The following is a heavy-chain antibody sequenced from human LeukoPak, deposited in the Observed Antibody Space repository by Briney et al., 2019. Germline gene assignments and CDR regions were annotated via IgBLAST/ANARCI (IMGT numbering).Heavy chain of an antibody. Sequence: SETLSLTCAVYGGSFSGYYWSWIRQPPGKGLEWIGEINHSGSTNYSPSLKSRVTISIDTSKNQISLRLTSVTATDTAMYYCARQTGSGLFTLPGGQGTLVTVSS. D-gene: IGHD3/OR15-3a*01. CDR1: GGSFSGYY. CDR2: INHSGST. CDR3: ARQTGSGLFTLP. J-gene: IGHJ4*02. V-gene: IGHV4-34*01.